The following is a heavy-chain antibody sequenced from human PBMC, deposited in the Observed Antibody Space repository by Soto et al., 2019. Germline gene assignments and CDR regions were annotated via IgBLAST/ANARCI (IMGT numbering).Heavy chain of an antibody. CDR2: IGPSDSYT. CDR3: ARKKKSTGGHWFDP. V-gene: IGHV5-10-1*01. CDR1: GYSFTSYW. J-gene: IGHJ5*02. D-gene: IGHD1-1*01. Sequence: GESLKISCKGSGYSFTSYWIIWVRQMPGKGLEWMRRIGPSDSYTNYSPSFQDHVTISADKSISTAYLQWSSLKASDNAIYYCARKKKSTGGHWFDPWGQGTPVTVSS.